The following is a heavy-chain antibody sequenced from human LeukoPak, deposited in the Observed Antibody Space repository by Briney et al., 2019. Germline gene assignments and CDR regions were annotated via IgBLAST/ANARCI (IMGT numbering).Heavy chain of an antibody. CDR1: GASISSTTYY. CDR3: ARAPTPYYDILTGVPSYYYYYMDV. J-gene: IGHJ6*03. V-gene: IGHV4-39*01. D-gene: IGHD3-9*01. Sequence: PSETLSLTCAVSGASISSTTYYWGWIRQPPRKGLEWIASIYYTGSTYYNPSLKSRVTISVDTSKNQFSLKLSSVTAADTAVYYCARAPTPYYDILTGVPSYYYYYMDVWGKGTTVTVSS. CDR2: IYYTGST.